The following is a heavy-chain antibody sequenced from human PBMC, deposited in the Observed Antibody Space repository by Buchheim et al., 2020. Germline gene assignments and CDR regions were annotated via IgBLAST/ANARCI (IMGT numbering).Heavy chain of an antibody. CDR2: INPSGGST. V-gene: IGHV1-46*01. J-gene: IGHJ4*02. D-gene: IGHD3-22*01. Sequence: QVQLVQSGAEVKKPGASVKVSCKASGYTFTSYHMHWVRQAPGQGLEWMGMINPSGGSTSYAQMFQGRVTMTRDTSTSTVYMERSSLRSEDTAVYYCAVEDTSGYTLDFWGQGTL. CDR1: GYTFTSYH. CDR3: AVEDTSGYTLDF.